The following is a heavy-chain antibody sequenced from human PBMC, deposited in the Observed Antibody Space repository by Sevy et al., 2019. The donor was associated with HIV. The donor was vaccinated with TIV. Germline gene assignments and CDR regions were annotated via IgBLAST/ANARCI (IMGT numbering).Heavy chain of an antibody. Sequence: GSLKISCKGSGYRFTSYWIGWVRQMSGKGLEWMGIVYPDDSDIRYSPSFQGQVTISADKSISTAYLQWSSLKASDTAMYFCARRVYDSSGYPQYYFDYWGQGTLVTVSS. J-gene: IGHJ4*02. CDR3: ARRVYDSSGYPQYYFDY. CDR2: VYPDDSDI. D-gene: IGHD3-22*01. V-gene: IGHV5-51*01. CDR1: GYRFTSYW.